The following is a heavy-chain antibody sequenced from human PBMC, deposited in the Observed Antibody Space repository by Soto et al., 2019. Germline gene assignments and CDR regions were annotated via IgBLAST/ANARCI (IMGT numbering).Heavy chain of an antibody. V-gene: IGHV4-34*01. CDR3: ARGGWYNWFDP. D-gene: IGHD2-15*01. CDR1: VVSFSGYY. Sequence: SETLSLTCAVYVVSFSGYYWSCIRHPPGKWLEWIGEINQSGSTNYNPSPKSRVTISVETSKNQFSLKLSSVTAADTAVYYGARGGWYNWFDPWGQGTLVTVSS. J-gene: IGHJ5*02. CDR2: INQSGST.